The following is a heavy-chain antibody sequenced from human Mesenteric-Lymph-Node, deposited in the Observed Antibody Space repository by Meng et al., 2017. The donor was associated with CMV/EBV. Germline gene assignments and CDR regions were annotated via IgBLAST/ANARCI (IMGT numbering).Heavy chain of an antibody. J-gene: IGHJ5*02. CDR3: ARAESPKYYDILTGWFDP. Sequence: SFSDYYWTWIRQPPRKGLEWIGEVDHVGNINYNPALESRLSISVDTSKNQFSLKLNSVTAADTALYYCARAESPKYYDILTGWFDPWGQGTLVTVSS. D-gene: IGHD3-9*01. CDR1: SFSDYY. V-gene: IGHV4-34*01. CDR2: VDHVGNI.